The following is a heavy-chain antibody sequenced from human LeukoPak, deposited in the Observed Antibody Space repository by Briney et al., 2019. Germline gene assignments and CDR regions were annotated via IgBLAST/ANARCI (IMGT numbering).Heavy chain of an antibody. D-gene: IGHD3-10*01. V-gene: IGHV4-39*01. CDR1: GGSVSSTTYY. J-gene: IGHJ4*02. CDR3: ARYVVYGSGKYYFDY. Sequence: ASETLSLTCTVSGGSVSSTTYYWSWIRQPPGMGLEWIASINYSGSTYYNPSLKSRVTISVDTSENQFSLKLSSVTAADTAVYYCARYVVYGSGKYYFDYWGQGTLVTVSS. CDR2: INYSGST.